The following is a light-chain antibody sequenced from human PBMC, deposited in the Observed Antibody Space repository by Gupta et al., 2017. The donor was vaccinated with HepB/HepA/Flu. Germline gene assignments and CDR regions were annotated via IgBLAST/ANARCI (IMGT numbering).Light chain of an antibody. Sequence: ALTQPASVSGSAGQSLTISCTGTSSDVGNSNLVAWYQQHPGKAPKLLISEVSKRPSGVANRFSGSKSGNTASLTISGLQAEDEADYNCCSYAGRRSFVIFGGGNKPTVL. CDR2: EVS. J-gene: IGLJ2*01. CDR3: CSYAGRRSFVI. V-gene: IGLV2-23*02. CDR1: SSDVGNSNL.